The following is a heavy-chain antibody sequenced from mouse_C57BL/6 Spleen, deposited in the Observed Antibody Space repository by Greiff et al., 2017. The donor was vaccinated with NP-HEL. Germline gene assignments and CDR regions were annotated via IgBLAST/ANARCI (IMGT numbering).Heavy chain of an antibody. CDR2: IHPNSGST. J-gene: IGHJ1*03. V-gene: IGHV1-64*01. D-gene: IGHD1-1*01. Sequence: QVQLQQPGAELVKPGASVKLSCKASGYTFTSYWMHWVKQRPGRGLEWIGMIHPNSGSTNYNEKFKSKATLTVDKSSSTAYMQLSSLTSEDSAVYYCARWGTTVVDWYFDVWGTGTTVTVSS. CDR3: ARWGTTVVDWYFDV. CDR1: GYTFTSYW.